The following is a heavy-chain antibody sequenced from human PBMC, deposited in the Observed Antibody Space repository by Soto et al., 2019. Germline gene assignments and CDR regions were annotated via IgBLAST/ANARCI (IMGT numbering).Heavy chain of an antibody. CDR2: ISAYNGNT. Sequence: ASVKVSCKASGYTFTSYGISWVRQAPGQGLEWMGWISAYNGNTNYAQKLQGRVTMTTDTSTSTAYMELRSLRSDDTAVYYCARILEPTNYYYYYMDVWGKGTTVTVSS. CDR1: GYTFTSYG. D-gene: IGHD1-1*01. V-gene: IGHV1-18*01. CDR3: ARILEPTNYYYYYMDV. J-gene: IGHJ6*03.